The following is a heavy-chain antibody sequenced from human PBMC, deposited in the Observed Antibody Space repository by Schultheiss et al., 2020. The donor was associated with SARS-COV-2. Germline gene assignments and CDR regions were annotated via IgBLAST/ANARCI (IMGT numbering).Heavy chain of an antibody. J-gene: IGHJ4*02. D-gene: IGHD5-18*01. CDR2: IDYSGST. CDR3: AGSGYRYGARW. Sequence: SQTLSLTCPVSGGSIRSGESYWSWIRQSPGKGLEWIGYIDYSGSTNYNPSLKSRVTISVDTSKNHFSLKMSSVTAADTAVYYCAGSGYRYGARWWGQGTLVTVSS. V-gene: IGHV4-30-4*01. CDR1: GGSIRSGESY.